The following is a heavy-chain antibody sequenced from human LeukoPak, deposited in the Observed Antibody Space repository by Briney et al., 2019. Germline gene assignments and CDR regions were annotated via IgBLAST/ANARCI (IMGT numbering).Heavy chain of an antibody. J-gene: IGHJ4*02. CDR2: INPNSGGT. CDR1: GYTFTGYY. CDR3: ATSKLNYYDSSGYYEPFDY. Sequence: EASVKVSCKASGYTFTGYYMHWVRQAPGQGLEWMGWINPNSGGTNYAQKFQGWVTMTRDTSISTAYMELSRLRSDDTAVYYCATSKLNYYDSSGYYEPFDYWGQGTLVTVSS. D-gene: IGHD3-22*01. V-gene: IGHV1-2*04.